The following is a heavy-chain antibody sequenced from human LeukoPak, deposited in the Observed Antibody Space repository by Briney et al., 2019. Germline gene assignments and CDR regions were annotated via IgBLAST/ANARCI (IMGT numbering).Heavy chain of an antibody. J-gene: IGHJ4*02. D-gene: IGHD6-6*01. CDR3: ARASAYSSSSGVNY. Sequence: SETLSLTCTVSGGSVSSGSYYWSWIRQPPGTGLEWIGYIYYSGSTNYNPSLKSRVTISVDTSKNQFSLRLSSVTAADTAVYFCARASAYSSSSGVNYWGQGTLVTVSS. V-gene: IGHV4-61*01. CDR1: GGSVSSGSYY. CDR2: IYYSGST.